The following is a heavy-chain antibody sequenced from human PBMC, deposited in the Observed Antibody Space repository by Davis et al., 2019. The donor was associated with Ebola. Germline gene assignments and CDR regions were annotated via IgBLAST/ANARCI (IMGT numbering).Heavy chain of an antibody. CDR3: AKDGRVRGSMGY. V-gene: IGHV3-13*01. J-gene: IGHJ4*02. CDR1: GFTFSSYD. D-gene: IGHD3-10*01. CDR2: IGTAGDT. Sequence: GGSLRLSCAASGFTFSSYDMHWVRQATGKGLEWVSAIGTAGDTYYPGSVKGRFTISRENAKNSLYLQMNSLRAGDTAVYYCAKDGRVRGSMGYWGQGTLVTVSS.